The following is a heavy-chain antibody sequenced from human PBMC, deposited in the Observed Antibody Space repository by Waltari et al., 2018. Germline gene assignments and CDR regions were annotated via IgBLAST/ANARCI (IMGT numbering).Heavy chain of an antibody. J-gene: IGHJ3*02. CDR3: ARSHKTDYGDPGNAFDI. CDR2: IYYSGRT. CDR1: GGSISSSSYY. D-gene: IGHD4-17*01. V-gene: IGHV4-39*07. Sequence: QLQLQESGPGLVKPSETLSLTCTVSGGSISSSSYYWGWIRQPPGKGLEWIGSIYYSGRTNYKQSRKSRVTISVDKSKNQFSLKLSSVTAADTAVDYCARSHKTDYGDPGNAFDIWGQGTMVTVSS.